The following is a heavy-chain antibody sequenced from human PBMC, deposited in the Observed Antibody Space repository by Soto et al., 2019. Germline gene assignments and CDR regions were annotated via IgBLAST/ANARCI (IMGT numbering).Heavy chain of an antibody. CDR2: MNPNNGNT. CDR1: GYTFTSDD. Sequence: QVQLVQSGAEVKKPGASVKISCKASGYTFTSDDFNWVRQATGQGREWMGWMNPNNGNTAYAQKFQGRVTMTRDTYISTAYMELSSLTSGDPAVSSCAKDPTNWALDYWGQGTLVTVSS. V-gene: IGHV1-8*01. J-gene: IGHJ4*02. CDR3: AKDPTNWALDY. D-gene: IGHD7-27*01.